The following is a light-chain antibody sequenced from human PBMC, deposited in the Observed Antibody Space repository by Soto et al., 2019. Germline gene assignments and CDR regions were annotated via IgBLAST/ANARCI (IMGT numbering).Light chain of an antibody. Sequence: EIVMTQSPATLSVSPGGRATLSCRASQSVNFNLAWYQQKPGQSPRLLVYGASTRATGLPARFSGRGSGTEFILTISGLQFEDFAIYYCQQYNNWPHTFGQGTKLEI. CDR2: GAS. J-gene: IGKJ2*01. CDR1: QSVNFN. CDR3: QQYNNWPHT. V-gene: IGKV3-15*01.